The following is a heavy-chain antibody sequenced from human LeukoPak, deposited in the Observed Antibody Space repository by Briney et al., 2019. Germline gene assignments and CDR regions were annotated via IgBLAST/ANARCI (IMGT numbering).Heavy chain of an antibody. J-gene: IGHJ3*02. D-gene: IGHD2-15*01. V-gene: IGHV3-33*01. CDR2: IWYGGSNK. CDR1: GFTFSSYG. CDR3: ASFGEAANDAFDI. Sequence: GGSLRLPCAASGFTFSSYGMHWVRQAPGKGLEWVAVIWYGGSNKYYADSVKGRFTISRDNSKNTLYLQMNTLRAEDTAVYYCASFGEAANDAFDIWGQGTMVTVSS.